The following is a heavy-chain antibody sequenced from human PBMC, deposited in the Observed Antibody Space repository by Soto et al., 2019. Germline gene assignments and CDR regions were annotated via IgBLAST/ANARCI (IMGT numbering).Heavy chain of an antibody. V-gene: IGHV3-21*01. CDR3: ARVAY. CDR1: GFSSSSVS. J-gene: IGHJ4*02. CDR2: TRSGRSDT. Sequence: GGSMRLSCEAYGFSSSSVSMNWVSQVPGRGLEWVASTRSGRSDTWNADSVKGRCSIARDNTQNSLFLLRDTRIPEDTAMYYCARVAYGGPGTQFTSPQ.